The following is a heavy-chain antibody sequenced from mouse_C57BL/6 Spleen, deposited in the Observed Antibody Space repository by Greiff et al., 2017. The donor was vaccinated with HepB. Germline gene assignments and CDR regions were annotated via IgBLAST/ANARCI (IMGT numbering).Heavy chain of an antibody. CDR2: ISYDGSN. J-gene: IGHJ3*01. Sequence: DVKLQESGPGLVKPSQSLSLTCSVTGYSITSGYYWNWIRQFPGNKLEWMGYISYDGSNNYNPSLKNRISITRDPSKNQFFLKLNSVTTEDTATYYCAREGAYWGQGTLVTVSA. CDR1: GYSITSGYY. CDR3: AREGAY. V-gene: IGHV3-6*01.